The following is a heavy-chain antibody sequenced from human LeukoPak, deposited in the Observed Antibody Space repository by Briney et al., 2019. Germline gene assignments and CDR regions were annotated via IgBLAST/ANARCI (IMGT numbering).Heavy chain of an antibody. J-gene: IGHJ4*02. D-gene: IGHD5-12*01. V-gene: IGHV4-39*01. CDR1: GGSISSSSYY. Sequence: SETLSLTCTVSGGSISSSSYYWGWLRQPPGKGLEWIGSIYYSGSTYYNPSLKSRVTISVDTSKNQFSLKLSSVTAADTAVYHCARVVTTSGFHFDYWGQGTLVTVSS. CDR3: ARVVTTSGFHFDY. CDR2: IYYSGST.